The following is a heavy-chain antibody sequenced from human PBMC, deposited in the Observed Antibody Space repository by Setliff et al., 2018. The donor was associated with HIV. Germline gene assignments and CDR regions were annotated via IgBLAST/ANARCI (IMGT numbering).Heavy chain of an antibody. CDR1: GFTFGDYA. CDR3: ARSMSGWSMDY. Sequence: PGGSLRLSCTASGFTFGDYAMSWVRQAPGKGLECVSYITSSSDTTYYGDSVQGRFTTSRDNAKNSLYLQMNSLRADDTAVYYCARSMSGWSMDYWGQGIQVTVSS. CDR2: ITSSSDTT. V-gene: IGHV3-48*01. J-gene: IGHJ4*02. D-gene: IGHD6-19*01.